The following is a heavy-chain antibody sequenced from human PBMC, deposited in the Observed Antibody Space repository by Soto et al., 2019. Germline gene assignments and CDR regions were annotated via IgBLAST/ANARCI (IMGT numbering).Heavy chain of an antibody. Sequence: QLLQSGGGLVQPGGSLTLSCAASGFTFGTTDMSWVRQAPGEGLEWVSTIDGSGGITYYADSVKGRFTISRDNCRNTLYLQMNILRGDDTALYYCVKNSAWFNTWGQGALVTVSS. CDR1: GFTFGTTD. CDR3: VKNSAWFNT. J-gene: IGHJ5*02. D-gene: IGHD3-10*01. V-gene: IGHV3-23*01. CDR2: IDGSGGIT.